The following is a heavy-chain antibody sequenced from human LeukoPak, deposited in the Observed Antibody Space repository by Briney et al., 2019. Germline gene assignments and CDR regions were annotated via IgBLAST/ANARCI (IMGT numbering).Heavy chain of an antibody. Sequence: KASETLSLTCTVSGGSISSYYWSWIRQPPGKGLEWIGYIYYSGSTNYNPSLKSRVTISVDTSKNQFSLKLSSVTAADTAVYYCARGAVAERFDPWGQGTLVTVSS. CDR2: IYYSGST. J-gene: IGHJ5*02. V-gene: IGHV4-59*01. CDR3: ARGAVAERFDP. CDR1: GGSISSYY. D-gene: IGHD6-19*01.